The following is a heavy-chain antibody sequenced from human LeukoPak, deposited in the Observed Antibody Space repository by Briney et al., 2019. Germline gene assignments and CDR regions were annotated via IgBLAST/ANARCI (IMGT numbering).Heavy chain of an antibody. J-gene: IGHJ4*02. CDR3: AKDVAYTFDY. CDR1: GFTFSSYA. D-gene: IGHD3-16*01. Sequence: PGRSLRLSCAASGFTFSSYAMHWVRQAPGKGLEWVAVISYDGSNKYYADSVKGRFTISRDTSKNTLYLQMNSLRTEDTAVYYCAKDVAYTFDYWGQGTLVTVSS. CDR2: ISYDGSNK. V-gene: IGHV3-30*18.